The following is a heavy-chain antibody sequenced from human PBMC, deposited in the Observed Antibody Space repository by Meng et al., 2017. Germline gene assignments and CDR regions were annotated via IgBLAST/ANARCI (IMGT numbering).Heavy chain of an antibody. CDR2: INHSGST. J-gene: IGHJ4*02. CDR3: ARGVGSLDY. Sequence: SETLSLTCAVYGGSFSGYYWSWIRQPPGKGLEWIGEINHSGSTNYNPSLKSRVTISVDTSKNQFSLKLTSVTAADTAVYYCARGVGSLDYWGQGTLVTVSS. V-gene: IGHV4-34*01. D-gene: IGHD3-16*02. CDR1: GGSFSGYY.